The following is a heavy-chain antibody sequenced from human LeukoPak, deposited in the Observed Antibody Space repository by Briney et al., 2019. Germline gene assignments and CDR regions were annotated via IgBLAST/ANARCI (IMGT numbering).Heavy chain of an antibody. D-gene: IGHD4-11*01. J-gene: IGHJ4*02. CDR3: ARLSTVTTSFDY. V-gene: IGHV4-4*07. Sequence: SETLSLTCTVSGGSISTYFWSWIRQPAGKGLEWIGRIYTSGRTYYNPSLKSRVSMSVDTSKNQFSLKLSSVTAADTAVYYCARLSTVTTSFDYWGQGTLVTVSS. CDR1: GGSISTYF. CDR2: IYTSGRT.